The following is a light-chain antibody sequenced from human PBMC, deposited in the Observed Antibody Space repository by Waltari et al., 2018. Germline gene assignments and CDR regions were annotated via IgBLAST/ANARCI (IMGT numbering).Light chain of an antibody. CDR1: ALPKPY. V-gene: IGLV3-25*03. CDR3: QSADNSGTYYV. J-gene: IGLJ1*01. CDR2: KDS. Sequence: SYELTQPPSVSVSPGQTARITCSGDALPKPYAYWYQQKPGQAPVLVIYKDSERPSGFPERFSGSSSGTTVTLTIPGVQAEDEADYYCQSADNSGTYYVFGTGTKVTVL.